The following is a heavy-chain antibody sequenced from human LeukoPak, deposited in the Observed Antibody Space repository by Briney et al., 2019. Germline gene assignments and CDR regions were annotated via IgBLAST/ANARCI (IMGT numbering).Heavy chain of an antibody. CDR3: AKDFGSGYQTDY. CDR1: GFTFSDYY. D-gene: IGHD3-22*01. V-gene: IGHV3-23*01. Sequence: AGGSLRLSCAASGFTFSDYYMSWVRQAPGKGLEWVSAISGSGGSTYYADSVKGRFTISRDNSKNTLYLQMNSLRAEDTAVYYCAKDFGSGYQTDYWGQGTLVTVSS. J-gene: IGHJ4*02. CDR2: ISGSGGST.